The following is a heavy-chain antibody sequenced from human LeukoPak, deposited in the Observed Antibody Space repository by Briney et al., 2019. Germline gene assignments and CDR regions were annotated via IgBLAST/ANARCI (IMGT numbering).Heavy chain of an antibody. J-gene: IGHJ2*01. D-gene: IGHD2/OR15-2a*01. Sequence: PGGSLRLSCAASGFTLIDYYMSWIRQTPGKGLEWISYMSSTANTIYYGASVKGRFTVSRDSAKNSLFLQMDSLRAEDTGVYFCARSSDYFTYFGLWGRGSLVTVSS. CDR1: GFTLIDYY. CDR2: MSSTANTI. CDR3: ARSSDYFTYFGL. V-gene: IGHV3-11*04.